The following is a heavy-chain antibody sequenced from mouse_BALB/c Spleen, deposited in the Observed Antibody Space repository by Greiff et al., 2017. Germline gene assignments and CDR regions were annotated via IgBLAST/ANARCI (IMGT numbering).Heavy chain of an antibody. CDR1: GFSLTSYG. CDR3: ARNQGWLLPYWYFDV. J-gene: IGHJ1*01. CDR2: IWSGGST. Sequence: VKLVESGPGLVQPSQSLSITCTVSGFSLTSYGVHWVRQSPGKGLEWLGVIWSGGSTDYNAAFISRLSISKDNSKSQVFFKMNSLQANDTAIYYCARNQGWLLPYWYFDVWGAGTTVTVSS. V-gene: IGHV2-2*02. D-gene: IGHD2-3*01.